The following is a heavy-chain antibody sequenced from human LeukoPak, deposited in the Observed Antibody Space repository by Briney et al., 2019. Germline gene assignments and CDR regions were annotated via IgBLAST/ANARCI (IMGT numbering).Heavy chain of an antibody. D-gene: IGHD1-1*01. Sequence: SETLSLTCAVSGGSISSGGYSWSWIRQPPGKGLEWIGYIYHSGSTYYNPSLKSRVTISVDRSKNQFSLKLSSVTAADTAVYYCARGLFTGTPSLYNWFDPWGQGTLVTVSS. CDR3: ARGLFTGTPSLYNWFDP. CDR1: GGSISSGGYS. J-gene: IGHJ5*02. V-gene: IGHV4-30-2*01. CDR2: IYHSGST.